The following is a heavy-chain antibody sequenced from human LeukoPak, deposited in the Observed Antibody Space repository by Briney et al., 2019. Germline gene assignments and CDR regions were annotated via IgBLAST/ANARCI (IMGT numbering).Heavy chain of an antibody. D-gene: IGHD3-10*01. CDR3: ARGDYYGSGSSTLDY. CDR1: GYTFIEYN. CDR2: IIPIFGTA. Sequence: GASVEVSCKASGYTFIEYNMYWVRQAPGQGLEWMGGIIPIFGTANYAQKFQGRVTITADESTSTAYMELSSLRSEDTAVYYCARGDYYGSGSSTLDYWGQGTLVTVSS. J-gene: IGHJ4*02. V-gene: IGHV1-69*13.